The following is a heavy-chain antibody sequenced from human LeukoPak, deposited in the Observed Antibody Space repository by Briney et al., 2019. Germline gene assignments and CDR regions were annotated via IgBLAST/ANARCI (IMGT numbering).Heavy chain of an antibody. Sequence: GGSLRLSCAASGFTVSSNYMSWVRQAPGKGLEWVSVIYSGGSTYYADSVKGRITISRDNSKNTLYLQMNSLRAEDTAVYYCARELVAAGTNLGYYMDVWGKGTTVTVSS. J-gene: IGHJ6*03. D-gene: IGHD6-13*01. CDR3: ARELVAAGTNLGYYMDV. CDR2: IYSGGST. CDR1: GFTVSSNY. V-gene: IGHV3-53*01.